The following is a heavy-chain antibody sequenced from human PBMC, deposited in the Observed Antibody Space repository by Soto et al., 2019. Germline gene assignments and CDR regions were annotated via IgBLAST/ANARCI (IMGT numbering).Heavy chain of an antibody. V-gene: IGHV1-69*13. J-gene: IGHJ6*02. Sequence: SVKVSCKASGGTFSSYAISWVRQAPGQGLEWMGGIIPIFGTANYAQKFQGRVTITADESTSTAYMELSSLRSEDTAVYYCALYSSTVPFLLYYYGMDVWGQGTTVTVSS. CDR2: IIPIFGTA. D-gene: IGHD6-13*01. CDR3: ALYSSTVPFLLYYYGMDV. CDR1: GGTFSSYA.